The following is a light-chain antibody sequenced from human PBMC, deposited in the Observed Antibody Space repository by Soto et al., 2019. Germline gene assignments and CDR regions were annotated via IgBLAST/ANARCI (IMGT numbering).Light chain of an antibody. Sequence: DIQMTQSPSSLSASVGDRVTITCQASQDISNYLNWYQQKPGKAPKLLIYDASNLETGVQSRFXGSGSGTDFTFTISSLQPEDIATYYCQQYDNLPPFTFGPGTKVDIK. CDR1: QDISNY. CDR3: QQYDNLPPFT. V-gene: IGKV1-33*01. CDR2: DAS. J-gene: IGKJ3*01.